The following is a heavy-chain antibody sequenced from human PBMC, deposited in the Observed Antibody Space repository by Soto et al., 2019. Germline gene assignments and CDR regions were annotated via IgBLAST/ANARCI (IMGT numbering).Heavy chain of an antibody. J-gene: IGHJ4*02. CDR1: GYTFSSYA. V-gene: IGHV1-3*05. D-gene: IGHD3-10*01. CDR2: VRGDNGNT. CDR3: VAVDYGDY. Sequence: QVQLVQSGAEEKMPGASVKVSCKASGYTFSSYAMHWVRQAPGQSLEWMGWVRGDNGNTRYTQKFQGRVTMTRDTSTSTAYMELRSRGSEDTAVYYCVAVDYGDYWGQGTLVSVSS.